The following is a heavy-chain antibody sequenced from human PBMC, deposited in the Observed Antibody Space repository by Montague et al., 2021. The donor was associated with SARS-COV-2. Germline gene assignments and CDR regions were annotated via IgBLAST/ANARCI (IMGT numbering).Heavy chain of an antibody. D-gene: IGHD6-25*01. Sequence: SETLSLTCAVYGGSFSNFFWSWIRQSPGKGLEWIGEVSDSGGTTYNNFLKSRVLISRDMSRNQFSIQLRSVTAADTAVYYCARVNRGYWQYAGGLNWIDPWGQGTLVIVSS. CDR2: VSDSGGT. CDR1: GGSFSNFF. V-gene: IGHV4-34*01. CDR3: ARVNRGYWQYAGGLNWIDP. J-gene: IGHJ5*02.